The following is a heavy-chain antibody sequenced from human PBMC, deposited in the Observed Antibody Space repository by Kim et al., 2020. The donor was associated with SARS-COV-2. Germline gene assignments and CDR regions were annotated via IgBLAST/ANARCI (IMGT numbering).Heavy chain of an antibody. D-gene: IGHD3-22*01. CDR1: GGSISSSSYY. CDR2: IYYSGST. J-gene: IGHJ2*01. CDR3: ARDLDSSGYYDYWYFDL. Sequence: SETLSLTCTVSGGSISSSSYYWGWIRQPPGKGLEWIGSIYYSGSTYYNPSLKSRVTISVDTSKNQFSLKLSSVTAADTAVYYCARDLDSSGYYDYWYFDLWGRGTLVTVSS. V-gene: IGHV4-39*07.